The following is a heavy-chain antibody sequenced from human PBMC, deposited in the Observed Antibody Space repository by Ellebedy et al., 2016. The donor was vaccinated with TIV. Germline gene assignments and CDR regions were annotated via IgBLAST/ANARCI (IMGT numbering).Heavy chain of an antibody. CDR3: VKGTRKTVTTSLDY. Sequence: PGGSLRPSCPPSGFTFDDFAMHWVGHATGKGLAWVSLISWVGGKTNYAYSARGRFTIPRDNGKASLYLQMNSLRPEDTAFYYCVKGTRKTVTTSLDYWGQGTLVTVSS. J-gene: IGHJ4*02. V-gene: IGHV3-43D*03. CDR2: ISWVGGKT. D-gene: IGHD4-17*01. CDR1: GFTFDDFA.